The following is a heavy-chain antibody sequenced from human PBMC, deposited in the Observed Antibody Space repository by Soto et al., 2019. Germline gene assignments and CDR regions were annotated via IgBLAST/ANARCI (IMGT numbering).Heavy chain of an antibody. CDR3: ARGGRYRKSSYNCGMDV. J-gene: IGHJ6*02. V-gene: IGHV1-69*01. D-gene: IGHD6-13*01. CDR1: GGTFSTYS. CDR2: SPPIFGTS. Sequence: QVQLVQSGAEVKKPGSSVKVSCKASGGTFSTYSISWVRQAPGQGLEWMGGSPPIFGTSKYAQNFQGRVTITAYETTSKANMEPSSMRSDDTAVYYCARGGRYRKSSYNCGMDVWGQGTTVTVSS.